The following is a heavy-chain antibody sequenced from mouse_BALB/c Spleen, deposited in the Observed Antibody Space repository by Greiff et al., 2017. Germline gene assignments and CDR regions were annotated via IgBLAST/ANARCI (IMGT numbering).Heavy chain of an antibody. CDR1: GYTFTSYW. CDR2: INPSTGYT. CDR3: ARRLLLYYFDY. J-gene: IGHJ2*01. Sequence: VQLQESGAELAKPGASVKMSCKASGYTFTSYWMHWVKQRPGQGLEWIGYINPSTGYTEYNQKFKDKATLTADKSSSTAYMQLSSLTSEDSAVYYCARRLLLYYFDYWGQGTTLTVSS. D-gene: IGHD2-3*01. V-gene: IGHV1-7*01.